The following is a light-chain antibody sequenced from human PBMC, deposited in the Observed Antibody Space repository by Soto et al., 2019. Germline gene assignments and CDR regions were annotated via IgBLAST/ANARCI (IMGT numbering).Light chain of an antibody. CDR1: QDISNY. J-gene: IGKJ1*01. CDR2: AAS. V-gene: IGKV1-27*01. CDR3: QKYNSAPQT. Sequence: DIQMTQSPSSRSASVGDRVTITCPASQDISNYLAWYQQKPGKVPELPIYAASTLQSGVPSRFSGSGSGTDFTLTISSLQPEDVASYFCQKYNSAPQTFGQGTKVDIK.